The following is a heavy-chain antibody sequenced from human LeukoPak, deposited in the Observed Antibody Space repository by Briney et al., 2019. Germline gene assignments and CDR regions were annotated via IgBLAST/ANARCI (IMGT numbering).Heavy chain of an antibody. Sequence: PSETLSLTCTVSGGSISSYYWSWIRQPPGKGLEWIGYIYYSGSTNYNPSLKSRVTISVDTSKNQFSLKLSSVTAADTAVYYCARGGIVREPLQRHAFDIWGQGTMVTVSS. J-gene: IGHJ3*02. D-gene: IGHD1-1*01. CDR1: GGSISSYY. CDR2: IYYSGST. CDR3: ARGGIVREPLQRHAFDI. V-gene: IGHV4-59*12.